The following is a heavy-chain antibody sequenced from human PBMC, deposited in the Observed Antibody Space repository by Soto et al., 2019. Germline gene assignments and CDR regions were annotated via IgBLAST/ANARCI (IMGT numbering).Heavy chain of an antibody. CDR3: ARGDLGYYGMEV. Sequence: QVRLVQSGAEVKKPGSSVKVSCQTSGGTFSSYAISWVRQAPGQGLEWMGGILPNFDTTNYAPKFQGRVIFTADKFTNIAYMELSRLRSEDTAVYFGARGDLGYYGMEVWGQGTTVIVSS. CDR1: GGTFSSYA. V-gene: IGHV1-69*14. D-gene: IGHD1-26*01. J-gene: IGHJ6*02. CDR2: ILPNFDTT.